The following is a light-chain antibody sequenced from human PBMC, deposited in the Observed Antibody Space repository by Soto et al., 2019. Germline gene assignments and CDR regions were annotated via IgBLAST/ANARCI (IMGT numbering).Light chain of an antibody. CDR3: SSYTRSSTWV. CDR2: EVS. J-gene: IGLJ3*02. Sequence: QSVLTQPASVSGSPGQSITISCTGTSSDVGGYNYVSWYQQHPGKAPKLMIYEVSNRLSGVSNRFSGSKSGNTASLTISGLQAEDEADYYCSSYTRSSTWVFGGGTKVTLL. CDR1: SSDVGGYNY. V-gene: IGLV2-14*01.